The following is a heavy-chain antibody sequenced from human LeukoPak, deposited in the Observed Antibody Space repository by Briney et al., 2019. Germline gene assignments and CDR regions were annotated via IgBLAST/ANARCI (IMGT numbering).Heavy chain of an antibody. Sequence: PGGSLRLSCAASGFTFSSYSMNWVRQAPGKGLEWVSYISSSSSTIYYADSVKGRFTISRDNAKNSLYLQMNSLRAEDTAVYYCARDDGRYFDWFPPLYYYYYGMDVWGQGTTVTVSS. J-gene: IGHJ6*02. D-gene: IGHD3-9*01. V-gene: IGHV3-48*04. CDR1: GFTFSSYS. CDR2: ISSSSSTI. CDR3: ARDDGRYFDWFPPLYYYYYGMDV.